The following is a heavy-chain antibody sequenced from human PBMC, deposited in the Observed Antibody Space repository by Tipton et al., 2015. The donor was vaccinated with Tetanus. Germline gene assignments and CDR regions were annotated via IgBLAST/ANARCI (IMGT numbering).Heavy chain of an antibody. Sequence: QLVQSGAEVKKPGASVKVSCKASGYTFTSYDINWVRQATGQGLEWMGWMNPNSGNTGYAQKFQGRVTMTRNTSISTAYMELGSLRSEDTAVYYCARSVRGASYSGSQRAIGYWGQGTLVTVSS. CDR1: GYTFTSYD. J-gene: IGHJ4*02. CDR2: MNPNSGNT. D-gene: IGHD1-26*01. V-gene: IGHV1-8*01. CDR3: ARSVRGASYSGSQRAIGY.